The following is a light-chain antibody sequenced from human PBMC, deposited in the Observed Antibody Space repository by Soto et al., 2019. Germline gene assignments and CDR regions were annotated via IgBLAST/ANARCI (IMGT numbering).Light chain of an antibody. CDR1: QSISSC. V-gene: IGKV1-5*01. J-gene: IGKJ1*01. CDR3: QQYNSYSWT. CDR2: DDS. Sequence: DIQMTQSPSTLSASVGYRVTIPCRASQSISSCLAWYQQKPGKAPKLLIYDDSSLESGVPSRFSGSGSGTEFTLTISRLEPDDFATYYCQQYNSYSWTFGQGTKVEIK.